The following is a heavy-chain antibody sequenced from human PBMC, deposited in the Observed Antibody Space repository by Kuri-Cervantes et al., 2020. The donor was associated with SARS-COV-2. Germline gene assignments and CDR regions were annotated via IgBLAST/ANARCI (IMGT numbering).Heavy chain of an antibody. D-gene: IGHD3-22*01. V-gene: IGHV3-33*01. CDR1: GFTFSSYG. CDR3: ARDRYYDSSGPMIDY. CDR2: IWYDGSNK. J-gene: IGHJ4*02. Sequence: LSLTCAASGFTFSSYGMHWVRQAPGKGLEWVAVIWYDGSNKYYADSVKGRFTISRDNSKNTLYLQMNSLRAEDTAVYYCARDRYYDSSGPMIDYWGQGTLVTSPQ.